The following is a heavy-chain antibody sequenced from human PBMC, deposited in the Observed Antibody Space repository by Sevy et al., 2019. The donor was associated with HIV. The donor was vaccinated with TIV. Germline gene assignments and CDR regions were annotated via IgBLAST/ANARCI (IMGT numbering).Heavy chain of an antibody. V-gene: IGHV3-49*04. J-gene: IGHJ6*02. CDR2: IRSKAYGGTT. Sequence: GGSLRLSCAASGFTFSGYAMNWVRQAPGKGLEWVGFIRSKAYGGTTEYAASVKGRFTISRDDSKSIAYLQMNSLKTEDTAVYYCTRGADRLGVVTYYYYYGMDVWGQGTTVTVSS. D-gene: IGHD3-3*01. CDR1: GFTFSGYA. CDR3: TRGADRLGVVTYYYYYGMDV.